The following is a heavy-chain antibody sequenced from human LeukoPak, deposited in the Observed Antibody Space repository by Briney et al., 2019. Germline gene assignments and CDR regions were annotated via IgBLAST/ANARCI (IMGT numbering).Heavy chain of an antibody. CDR1: GFTFSSYS. CDR3: ARDTVGYYDSSGYYTSPDY. D-gene: IGHD3-22*01. V-gene: IGHV3-21*01. J-gene: IGHJ4*02. Sequence: GRSLRLSCAASGFTFSSYSMNWVRQAPGKGLEWVSSISSSSSYIYYADSVKGRFTISRDNAKNSLYLQMNSLRAEDTAVYYCARDTVGYYDSSGYYTSPDYWGQGTLVTVSS. CDR2: ISSSSSYI.